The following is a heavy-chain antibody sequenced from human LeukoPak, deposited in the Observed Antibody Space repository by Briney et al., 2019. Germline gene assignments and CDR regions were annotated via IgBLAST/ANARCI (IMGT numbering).Heavy chain of an antibody. CDR2: IYYSGST. CDR1: GGSISSGGYY. J-gene: IGHJ5*02. V-gene: IGHV4-31*03. CDR3: AGDGAITGTDNWFDP. D-gene: IGHD1-7*01. Sequence: SETLSLTCTVSGGSISSGGYYWSWIRQHPGKGLEWIGYIYYSGSTYYNPSLKSRVTISVDTSKNQFPLKLSSVTAADTAVYYCAGDGAITGTDNWFDPWGQGTLVTVSS.